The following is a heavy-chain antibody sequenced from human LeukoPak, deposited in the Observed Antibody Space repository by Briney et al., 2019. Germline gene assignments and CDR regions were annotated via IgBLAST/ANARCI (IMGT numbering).Heavy chain of an antibody. V-gene: IGHV5-51*01. J-gene: IGHJ5*02. D-gene: IGHD2-15*01. CDR3: ARHRAAATLSGSFDP. Sequence: GESLQISCKGSGYSFTNYWIGWVRQMPGKGLEWMGIIYPGDSDTRYSPSFQGQVTISVDKSISTAYLQWSSLKASDTAMYYCARHRAAATLSGSFDPWGQGTLVTVSS. CDR1: GYSFTNYW. CDR2: IYPGDSDT.